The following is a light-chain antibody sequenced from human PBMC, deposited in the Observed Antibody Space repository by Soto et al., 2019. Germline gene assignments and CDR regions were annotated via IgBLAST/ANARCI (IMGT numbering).Light chain of an antibody. V-gene: IGKV3-20*01. CDR1: QTISSSF. J-gene: IGKJ1*01. CDR2: GAS. Sequence: EILFTQSPGTLSLSPGERATLSCRASQTISSSFLAWYQQKRGQAPRLLIYGASSRDTGIPDRFSGSGSGTDFTLPITRLEPEDFSLYYCQQYGHSPRTFGQGTKVDIK. CDR3: QQYGHSPRT.